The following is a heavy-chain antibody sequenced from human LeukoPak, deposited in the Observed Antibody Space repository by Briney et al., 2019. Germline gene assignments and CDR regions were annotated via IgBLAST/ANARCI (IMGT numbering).Heavy chain of an antibody. J-gene: IGHJ4*02. CDR1: GGSFSGYY. CDR3: ARDGDY. Sequence: SETLSLTCAVYGGSFSGYYWSWIRQPPGKGLGWIGEINHSGSTNYNPSLKSRVTISVDTSKNQFSLKLSSVTAADTAVYYCARDGDYLGQGTLVTVSS. CDR2: INHSGST. V-gene: IGHV4-34*01.